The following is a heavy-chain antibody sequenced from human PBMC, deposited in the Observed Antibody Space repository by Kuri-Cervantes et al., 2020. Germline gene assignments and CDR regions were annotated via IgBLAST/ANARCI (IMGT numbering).Heavy chain of an antibody. J-gene: IGHJ6*03. CDR1: GFSLSNARMG. CDR3: ARIRSASSSYWLNPKYYYYYYMDV. D-gene: IGHD6-13*01. V-gene: IGHV2-26*01. CDR2: IFSNDEK. Sequence: SGPTLVKPTETLTLTCTVSGFSLSNARMGVSWIRQPPGKALEWLAHIFSNDEKSYSTSLKSRLTISKDTSKSQVVLTMTNMDPVDTATYYCARIRSASSSYWLNPKYYYYYYMDVWGKGTTVTVSS.